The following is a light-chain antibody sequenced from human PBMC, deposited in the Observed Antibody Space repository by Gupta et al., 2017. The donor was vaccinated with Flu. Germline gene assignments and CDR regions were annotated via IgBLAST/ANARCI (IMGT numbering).Light chain of an antibody. CDR2: GAS. V-gene: IGKV3-15*01. CDR1: QSVSDN. J-gene: IGKJ4*01. CDR3: QQYKHWPSCT. Sequence: IVYVSPAEGATLTCRASQSVSDNLVWYKQKPGQAPSLLMFGASIRDAGSPDRFSGSGCGTELTLTISSRQSEDFAVYYCQQYKHWPSCTFGRGTKVEIK.